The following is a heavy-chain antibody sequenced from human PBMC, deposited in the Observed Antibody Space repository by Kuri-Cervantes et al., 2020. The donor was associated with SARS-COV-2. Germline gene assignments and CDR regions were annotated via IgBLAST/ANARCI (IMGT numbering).Heavy chain of an antibody. CDR1: GFTFSSYG. Sequence: GGSLRLSCAASGFTFSSYGMHWVRQAPGKGLEWVAVISFDGTNEDYADSVRGRFAISRDNSKDTLYLQMNSLRPEDTAVYYCARDLYGSGSYYTLNFDHWGQGALVTVSS. J-gene: IGHJ4*02. CDR3: ARDLYGSGSYYTLNFDH. CDR2: ISFDGTNE. V-gene: IGHV3-30*19. D-gene: IGHD3-10*01.